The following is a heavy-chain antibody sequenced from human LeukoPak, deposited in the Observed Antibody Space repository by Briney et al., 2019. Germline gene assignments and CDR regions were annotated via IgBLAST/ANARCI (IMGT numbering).Heavy chain of an antibody. D-gene: IGHD1-26*01. CDR1: GFTLDDSA. CDR2: ISGDGDNT. V-gene: IGHV3-43*02. J-gene: IGHJ5*02. CDR3: AKGVRSGTYYNCFDP. Sequence: GGSLRLSCVASGFTLDDSALHWVRQAPGKGLEWISLISGDGDNTYYADSVKGRSTISRDTSTNSLYLQMSSLRAEDTAFYYCAKGVRSGTYYNCFDPWGQGTLVTVSS.